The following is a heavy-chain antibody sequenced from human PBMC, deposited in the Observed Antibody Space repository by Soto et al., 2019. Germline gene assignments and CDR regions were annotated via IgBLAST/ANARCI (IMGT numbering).Heavy chain of an antibody. CDR3: ANLLQWLAFDI. CDR1: GVTSSSNY. D-gene: IGHD1-1*01. CDR2: ISGSGGST. V-gene: IGHV3-23*01. Sequence: PGWSLRLSCAASGVTSSSNYMSWFRQAPGKGLEWVSAISGSGGSTYYADSVKGRFTISRDNSKNTLYLQMNSLRAEDTAVYYCANLLQWLAFDIWGQGTMVTVSS. J-gene: IGHJ3*02.